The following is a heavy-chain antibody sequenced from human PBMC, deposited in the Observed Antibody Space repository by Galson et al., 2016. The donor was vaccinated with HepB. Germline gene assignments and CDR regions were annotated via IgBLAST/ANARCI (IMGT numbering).Heavy chain of an antibody. CDR3: ARHGDPLTDNWNYDC. D-gene: IGHD1-7*01. Sequence: QSGAEVTKPGESLRISCQGSGYNFTNYWISWVRQMPGKGLEWMGRIDPSDSYTNYGPSFQGRVPISSDKSIGTAYLQWSSLRASDTAMYYCARHGDPLTDNWNYDCWGQGTLVTVSS. J-gene: IGHJ4*02. CDR2: IDPSDSYT. CDR1: GYNFTNYW. V-gene: IGHV5-10-1*01.